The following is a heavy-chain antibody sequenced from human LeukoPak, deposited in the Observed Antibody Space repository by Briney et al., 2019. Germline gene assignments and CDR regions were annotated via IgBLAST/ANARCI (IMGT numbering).Heavy chain of an antibody. CDR3: ARGRGSYGWFDP. J-gene: IGHJ5*02. D-gene: IGHD3-10*01. V-gene: IGHV3-33*01. CDR1: GFSFSNYG. Sequence: PGRSLRLSCAASGFSFSNYGMHWVRQAPGKGLEWVAVIWYDGTNKYYADSVKGRFTISRDNSKNTLYLQMNSLRVEDTAEYYCARGRGSYGWFDPWGQGTLVTVSS. CDR2: IWYDGTNK.